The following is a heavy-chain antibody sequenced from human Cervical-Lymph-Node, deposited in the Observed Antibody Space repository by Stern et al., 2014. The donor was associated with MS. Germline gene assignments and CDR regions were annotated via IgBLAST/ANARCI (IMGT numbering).Heavy chain of an antibody. CDR2: INTDTGNP. J-gene: IGHJ4*02. V-gene: IGHV7-4-1*02. CDR1: GYPFTSEA. CDR3: TRGPMASFDF. Sequence: QVQLVQSGSELRKPGASVKVSCKASGYPFTSEAMNWVRQAPGQAFEWMGWINTDTGNPTYAQGFAGRFVFSLDASVSTAYLQIRDLKAEDTAVYYCTRGPMASFDFWGQGTLVTVSS. D-gene: IGHD5-24*01.